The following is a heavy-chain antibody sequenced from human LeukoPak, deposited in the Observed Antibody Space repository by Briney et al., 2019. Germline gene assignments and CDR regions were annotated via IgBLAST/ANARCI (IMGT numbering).Heavy chain of an antibody. V-gene: IGHV1-69*13. CDR2: IIPIFGTA. D-gene: IGHD3-9*01. J-gene: IGHJ6*04. CDR3: ARNTQDILTGYYYYYYGMDV. Sequence: ASVKVSCMASGGTFSSYAISWVRQAPGQGLEWMGGIIPIFGTANYAQKFQGRVTITADESTSTAYMELSSLRSEDTAVYYCARNTQDILTGYYYYYYGMDVWGKGTTVTVSS. CDR1: GGTFSSYA.